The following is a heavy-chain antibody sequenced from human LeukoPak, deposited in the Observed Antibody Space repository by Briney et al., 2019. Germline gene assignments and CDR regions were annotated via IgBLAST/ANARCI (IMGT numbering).Heavy chain of an antibody. J-gene: IGHJ4*02. V-gene: IGHV3-23*01. CDR1: GFTFSSYA. D-gene: IGHD6-19*01. CDR3: ANSIFELAVADPYFDY. Sequence: GRSLRLSCAASGFTFSSYAMSWVRQAPGKGLEWVSAISGSGGSTYYADSVKGRFTISRDNSKNTLYLQMNSLRAEDTAVYYCANSIFELAVADPYFDYWGQGTLVTVSS. CDR2: ISGSGGST.